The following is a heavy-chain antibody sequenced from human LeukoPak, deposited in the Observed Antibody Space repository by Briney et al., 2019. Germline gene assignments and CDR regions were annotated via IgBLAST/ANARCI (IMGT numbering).Heavy chain of an antibody. CDR1: GFTFSNYG. CDR2: ISYDGSNK. J-gene: IGHJ6*02. V-gene: IGHV3-30*19. Sequence: PGGSLRLSCAASGFTFSNYGMHWVRQAPGKGLEWVAVISYDGSNKYYADSVKGRFTISRDNSKNTLYLQMNSLRAEDTAVYYCARDRGGNRLWFGGYYYYYGMDVWGQGTTVTVSS. D-gene: IGHD3-10*01. CDR3: ARDRGGNRLWFGGYYYYYGMDV.